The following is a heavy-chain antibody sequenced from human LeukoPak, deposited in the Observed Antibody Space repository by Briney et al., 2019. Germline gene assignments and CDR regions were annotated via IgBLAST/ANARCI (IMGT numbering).Heavy chain of an antibody. V-gene: IGHV1-18*01. CDR1: GFALTTYN. D-gene: IGHD6-19*01. Sequence: ASVKVSCKASGFALTTYNIVWLRQAPGQGLEWVGWVTAFNENTHYSRKVQGRVAMTRDRSTDTAYMELRSLRSDDTAVYYCARRIYGYSSGWYSATEQTFDPWGQGTLVTVSS. CDR2: VTAFNENT. J-gene: IGHJ5*02. CDR3: ARRIYGYSSGWYSATEQTFDP.